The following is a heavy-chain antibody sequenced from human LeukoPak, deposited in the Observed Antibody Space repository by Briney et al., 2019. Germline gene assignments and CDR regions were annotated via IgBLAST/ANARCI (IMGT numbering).Heavy chain of an antibody. CDR2: IYHSGST. CDR1: GYSISSGYY. J-gene: IGHJ4*02. Sequence: PSETLSLTCAVSGYSISSGYYWGWIRQPPGEGLEWIGSIYHSGSTYYNPSLKSRVTISVDTSKNQLSLQLSSLTAADTAVYYCARGGTTDYWGQGTLVTVSS. D-gene: IGHD1-7*01. CDR3: ARGGTTDY. V-gene: IGHV4-38-2*01.